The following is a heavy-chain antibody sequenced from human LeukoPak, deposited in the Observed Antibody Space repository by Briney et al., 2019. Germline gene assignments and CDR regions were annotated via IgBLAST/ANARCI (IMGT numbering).Heavy chain of an antibody. CDR1: GGTFSSYA. CDR2: IIPIFGTA. CDR3: ARGALGVDTAMEFDY. V-gene: IGHV1-69*13. J-gene: IGHJ4*02. Sequence: SVKVSCKASGGTFSSYAISWVRQAPGQGLEWMGGIIPIFGTANYAQKFQGRVTITADESTSTAYMELSSLRSEDTAVYYCARGALGVDTAMEFDYWGQGTLVTDSS. D-gene: IGHD5-18*01.